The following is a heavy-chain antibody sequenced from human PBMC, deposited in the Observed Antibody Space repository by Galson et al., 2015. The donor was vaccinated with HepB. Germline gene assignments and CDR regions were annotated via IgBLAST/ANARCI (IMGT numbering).Heavy chain of an antibody. Sequence: SLRLSCAASGFTFSSYAMHWVRQAPGKGLEWVAVISYDGSNKYYADSVKGRFTISRDNSKNTLYLQMNSLRAEDTAVYYCARDQYCSGGSCYVSHAFDIWGQGTMVTVSS. CDR1: GFTFSSYA. V-gene: IGHV3-30*04. CDR3: ARDQYCSGGSCYVSHAFDI. D-gene: IGHD2-15*01. J-gene: IGHJ3*02. CDR2: ISYDGSNK.